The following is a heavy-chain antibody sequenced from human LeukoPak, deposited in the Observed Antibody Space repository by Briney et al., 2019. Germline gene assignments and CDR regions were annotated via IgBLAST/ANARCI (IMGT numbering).Heavy chain of an antibody. CDR2: FSGSGGRT. D-gene: IGHD6-19*01. Sequence: GGSLRLSCAASGFTFSSYAMSWVRQAPGKGLEWVSGFSGSGGRTYYADSVKGRFTISRDNAKNTLYLQMKSLRAEDTAVYYCAKGSGWAHDHAFDIWGQGTKVTVSS. CDR3: AKGSGWAHDHAFDI. J-gene: IGHJ3*02. CDR1: GFTFSSYA. V-gene: IGHV3-23*01.